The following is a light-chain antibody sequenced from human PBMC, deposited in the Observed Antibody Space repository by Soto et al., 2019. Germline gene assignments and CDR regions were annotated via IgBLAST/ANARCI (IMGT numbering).Light chain of an antibody. Sequence: DIQMTQFPSSLSASAGERVTITCRASQSVSTYLSWYVQEPGSAPKLLIYGVSKLESGIAPRFTGSGLATEFTLTITSLQPEDFAVYFCQQTYMVPYTFGQGTKVEI. J-gene: IGKJ2*01. CDR3: QQTYMVPYT. CDR2: GVS. CDR1: QSVSTY. V-gene: IGKV1-39*01.